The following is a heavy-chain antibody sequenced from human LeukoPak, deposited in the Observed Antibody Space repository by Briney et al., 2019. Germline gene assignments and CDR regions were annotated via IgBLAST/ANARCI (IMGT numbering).Heavy chain of an antibody. Sequence: GGSLRLSCAASGFTFSSYAMSWVRQAPGKGLEWVSAISGSGGSTYYADSVKGRFTISRDNSKNTLYLQMNSLGAEDTAVYYCAKRKTGTPPWGTGFDPWGQGTLVTVSS. V-gene: IGHV3-23*01. CDR1: GFTFSSYA. CDR3: AKRKTGTPPWGTGFDP. J-gene: IGHJ5*02. CDR2: ISGSGGST. D-gene: IGHD1-1*01.